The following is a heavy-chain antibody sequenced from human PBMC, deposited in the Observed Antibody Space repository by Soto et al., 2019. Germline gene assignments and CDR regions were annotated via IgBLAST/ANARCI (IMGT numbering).Heavy chain of an antibody. V-gene: IGHV1-3*05. CDR2: INAGNGHT. Sequence: QVQLVQSGAEEKKPGASVKVSCKASGYTFTGYAMHWVRQAPGQRLEWMGWINAGNGHTKYSQKLQGRVTITRDTSASTAYMELSSRRSEDTAVYYCARAVAVAADFDYWGQGTLVTVSS. CDR3: ARAVAVAADFDY. D-gene: IGHD6-19*01. CDR1: GYTFTGYA. J-gene: IGHJ4*02.